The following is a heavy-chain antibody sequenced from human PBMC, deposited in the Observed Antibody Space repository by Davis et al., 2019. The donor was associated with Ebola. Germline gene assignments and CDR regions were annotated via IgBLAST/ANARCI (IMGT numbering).Heavy chain of an antibody. CDR3: AGALNYFDSSGYYYFDF. Sequence: AASVKVSCKTSGYTFTNYDVNWVRQAPGQGLEWMGWMNPNSGNTGYAEKFQGRVTMTKDTSMTTAYMELSSLTSEDTAVYYCAGALNYFDSSGYYYFDFWGQGTLVTVSS. J-gene: IGHJ4*02. CDR1: GYTFTNYD. CDR2: MNPNSGNT. D-gene: IGHD3-22*01. V-gene: IGHV1-8*01.